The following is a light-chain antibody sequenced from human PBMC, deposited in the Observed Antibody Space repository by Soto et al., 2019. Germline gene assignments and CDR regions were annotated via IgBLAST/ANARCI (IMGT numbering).Light chain of an antibody. J-gene: IGKJ2*01. Sequence: ELVLTQSPGTLSLSPGERATLSCRASQSLATSYLAWFQQRPGQAPRLLIYGASTRVTGIPDRFSGSGSGTDFTLTISRLEPEDFAVYYCQHYGRSPYTFGQGTRLEIK. CDR3: QHYGRSPYT. V-gene: IGKV3-20*01. CDR2: GAS. CDR1: QSLATSY.